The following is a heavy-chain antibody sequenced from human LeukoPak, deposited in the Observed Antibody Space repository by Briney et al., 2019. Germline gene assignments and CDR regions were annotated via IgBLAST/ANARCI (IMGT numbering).Heavy chain of an antibody. D-gene: IGHD5-12*01. CDR3: ASPYSGYDYNFDH. J-gene: IGHJ4*02. V-gene: IGHV3-64D*06. Sequence: GGSLRLSCSASGFTFSTYSMYWVRKAPGKGLEYFSAIGFDVSSTYSADSVKGRFTISRDNSKNTLSLQMTSLRAEDTAVYYCASPYSGYDYNFDHWGQGTLVTVSS. CDR1: GFTFSTYS. CDR2: IGFDVSST.